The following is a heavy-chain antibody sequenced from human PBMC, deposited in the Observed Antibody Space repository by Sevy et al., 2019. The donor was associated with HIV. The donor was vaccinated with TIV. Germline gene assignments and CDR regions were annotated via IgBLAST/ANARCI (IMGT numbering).Heavy chain of an antibody. CDR2: IRSSGSTI. J-gene: IGHJ4*02. CDR3: ARVTGRDGYNY. CDR1: GFTFSDNY. D-gene: IGHD3-9*01. Sequence: GGSLRLSCAASGFTFSDNYMSWIRQAPGKGLEWVSYIRSSGSTIYYADSVKGRFTISRDNAKNSLYLQMNSLRAEDTAVYYCARVTGRDGYNYWGQGTLVTVSS. V-gene: IGHV3-11*01.